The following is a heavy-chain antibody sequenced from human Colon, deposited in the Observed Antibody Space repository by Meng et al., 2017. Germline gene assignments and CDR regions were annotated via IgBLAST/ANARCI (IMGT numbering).Heavy chain of an antibody. D-gene: IGHD6-13*01. CDR1: GYSISSGYY. J-gene: IGHJ4*02. CDR3: ARSVIAAGRTDLYYFDY. V-gene: IGHV4-38-2*02. Sequence: SETLSLTCTVSGYSISSGYYWGWIRQPPGKGLEWIGSIHHSGITYYNPSLNSRFSVSVDTSENQFSLNLTSVTAADTALYYCARSVIAAGRTDLYYFDYWGQGTLVTVSS. CDR2: IHHSGIT.